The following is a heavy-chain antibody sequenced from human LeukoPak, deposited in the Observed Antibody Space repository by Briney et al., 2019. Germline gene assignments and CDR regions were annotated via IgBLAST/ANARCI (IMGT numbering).Heavy chain of an antibody. J-gene: IGHJ5*02. Sequence: SQTLSLTCAISGDSVSSNSAAWNWIRQSPSRGLEWLGRTYYRSKWYNDYAVSVKSGITIDPDTSKNQFSLQLNSVTPEDTAVYYCARDRAGYSSTPSRGLNWFDPWGQGTLVTVSS. CDR1: GDSVSSNSAA. V-gene: IGHV6-1*01. CDR3: ARDRAGYSSTPSRGLNWFDP. D-gene: IGHD6-13*01. CDR2: TYYRSKWYN.